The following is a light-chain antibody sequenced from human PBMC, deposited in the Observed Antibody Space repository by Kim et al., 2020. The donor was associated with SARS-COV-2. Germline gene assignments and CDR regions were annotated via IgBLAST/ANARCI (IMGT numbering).Light chain of an antibody. CDR2: YDS. Sequence: APGKRARTTCGGNNNGSKSVRGYQQKPGQAPVLVIYYDSDRPSGIPERFSGSNSGNTATLTISRVEAGDEADYYCQVWDSSSDHWVFGGGTQLTVL. J-gene: IGLJ3*02. V-gene: IGLV3-21*04. CDR1: NNGSKS. CDR3: QVWDSSSDHWV.